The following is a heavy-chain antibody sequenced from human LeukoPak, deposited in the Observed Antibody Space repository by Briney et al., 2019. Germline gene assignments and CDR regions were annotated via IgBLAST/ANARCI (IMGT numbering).Heavy chain of an antibody. CDR1: GFTFGSYG. CDR3: AKDQLDTAMVIGY. Sequence: GRSLRLSCAASGFTFGSYGMHWVRQAPGKGLEWVAVISYDGSNKYYADSVKGRFTISRDNSKNTLYLQMNSLRAEDTAVYYCAKDQLDTAMVIGYWGQGTLVTVSS. J-gene: IGHJ4*02. D-gene: IGHD5-18*01. V-gene: IGHV3-30*18. CDR2: ISYDGSNK.